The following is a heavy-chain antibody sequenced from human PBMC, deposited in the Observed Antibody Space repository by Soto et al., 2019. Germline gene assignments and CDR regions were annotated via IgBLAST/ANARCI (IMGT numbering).Heavy chain of an antibody. CDR3: ARHYGDNGWFDP. J-gene: IGHJ5*02. D-gene: IGHD4-17*01. CDR2: ISFDGSNK. Sequence: GGSLRLSCAASGFTFNYYDVHWVRQAPGKGLEWVALISFDGSNKYYADSVKGRFTVYRDNSKDTLYLQMNSLRAEDTAVYYCARHYGDNGWFDPWGQGTLVTGSS. CDR1: GFTFNYYD. V-gene: IGHV3-30-3*01.